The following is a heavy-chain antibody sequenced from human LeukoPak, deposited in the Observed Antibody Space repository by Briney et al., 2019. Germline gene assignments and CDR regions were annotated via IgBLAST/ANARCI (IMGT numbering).Heavy chain of an antibody. J-gene: IGHJ4*02. CDR1: GYTFTSYW. CDR2: IYPGDSDT. V-gene: IGHV5-51*01. CDR3: ARGPFTMAFDY. Sequence: GESLKISCKGSGYTFTSYWIGWVRQMPGKGLEWMGIIYPGDSDTRYSPSFQGQVTISADKSMNTAYLQWSSLKASDTAMYYCARGPFTMAFDYWGQGTLVSVSS. D-gene: IGHD3-10*01.